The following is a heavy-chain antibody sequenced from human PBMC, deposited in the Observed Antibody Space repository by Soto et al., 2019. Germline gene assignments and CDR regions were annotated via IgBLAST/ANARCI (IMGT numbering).Heavy chain of an antibody. CDR3: ARHEYSGYHIWYYFDY. CDR1: GGSISSSSYY. D-gene: IGHD5-12*01. J-gene: IGHJ4*02. Sequence: SETLSLTCTVSGGSISSSSYYWGWIRQPPGKGLEWIGSIYYSGSTYYNPSLKSRVTISVDTSKNQFSLKLSSVTAADTAVYYCARHEYSGYHIWYYFDYWGQGTLVTVSS. V-gene: IGHV4-39*01. CDR2: IYYSGST.